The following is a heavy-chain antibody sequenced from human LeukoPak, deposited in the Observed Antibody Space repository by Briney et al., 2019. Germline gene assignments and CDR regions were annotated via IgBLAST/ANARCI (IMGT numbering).Heavy chain of an antibody. J-gene: IGHJ4*02. CDR1: GYTFTGYY. CDR3: AKSWYYYDSSGYYLSY. Sequence: SCKASGYTFTGYYMHWVRQAPGKGLEWVAVISYDGSNKYYADSVKGRFTISRDNSKNTLYLQMNSLRAEDTAVYYCAKSWYYYDSSGYYLSYWGQGTLVTVSS. V-gene: IGHV3-30*18. D-gene: IGHD3-22*01. CDR2: ISYDGSNK.